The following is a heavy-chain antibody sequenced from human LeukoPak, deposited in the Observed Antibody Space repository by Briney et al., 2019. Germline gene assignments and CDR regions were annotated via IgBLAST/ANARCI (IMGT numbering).Heavy chain of an antibody. CDR3: ARANYDSSGGDFDY. CDR2: IYTSGST. Sequence: PSQTLSLTCTVSGGSISSGSYYWSWIRQPAGKGLEWIGRIYTSGSTNYNPSLKSRVTISVDTSKNQFSLKLRSVTAADTAVYYCARANYDSSGGDFDYWGQGTLVTVSS. V-gene: IGHV4-61*02. J-gene: IGHJ4*02. D-gene: IGHD3-22*01. CDR1: GGSISSGSYY.